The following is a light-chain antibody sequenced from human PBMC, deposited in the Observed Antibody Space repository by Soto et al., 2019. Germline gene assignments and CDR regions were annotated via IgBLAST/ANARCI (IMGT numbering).Light chain of an antibody. CDR3: TSYSSSSTLYV. J-gene: IGLJ1*01. Sequence: QSALTQPASMSGSPGQSITISCTGTSSDVGGYNYVSWYQQHPGKVPQLMIYEVSNRPSGVSNRFSGSKSGNTASLTISGLQADDEADYYCTSYSSSSTLYVFGPGTKVTVL. CDR1: SSDVGGYNY. CDR2: EVS. V-gene: IGLV2-14*01.